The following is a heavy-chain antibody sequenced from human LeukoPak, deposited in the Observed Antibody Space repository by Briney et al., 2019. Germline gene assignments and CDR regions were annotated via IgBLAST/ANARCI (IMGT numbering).Heavy chain of an antibody. D-gene: IGHD3-9*01. CDR2: INPNSGGT. V-gene: IGHV1-2*02. CDR3: ARVIFLDDILTGYERWGFDY. J-gene: IGHJ4*02. CDR1: GYTFTGYY. Sequence: ASVKVSCKASGYTFTGYYMHWVRQAPGQGLEWMGWINPNSGGTNYAQKFQGRVTMTRDTSISTAYMELSRLRSDDTAVYYCARVIFLDDILTGYERWGFDYWGQGTLVTVSS.